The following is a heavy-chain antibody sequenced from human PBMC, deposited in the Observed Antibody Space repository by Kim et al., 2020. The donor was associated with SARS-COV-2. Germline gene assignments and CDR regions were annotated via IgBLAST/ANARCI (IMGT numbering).Heavy chain of an antibody. V-gene: IGHV3-30*04. CDR1: GFTFNRFF. Sequence: GGSLRLSCAASGFTFNRFFMHWVRQAPGKGLEWVAGISPSGGQKYYIDSVKGRFTISRDTSQKTLFLQMNSLTSEDTAMYFCAQEGETGDRSGHDAFDL. CDR3: AQEGETGDRSGHDAFDL. CDR2: ISPSGGQK. J-gene: IGHJ3*01. D-gene: IGHD7-27*01.